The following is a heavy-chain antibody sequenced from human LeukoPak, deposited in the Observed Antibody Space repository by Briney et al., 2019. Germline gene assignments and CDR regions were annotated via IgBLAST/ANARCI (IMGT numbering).Heavy chain of an antibody. CDR3: AKADYGDYRFDY. J-gene: IGHJ4*02. Sequence: PGGSLRLSCAASGFTFSSYAMSWVRQAPGKGLEWVSAISGSGGSTYYADSVRGRFTISRDNSKNTLCLQMNSLRAEDRAVYYCAKADYGDYRFDYWGQGTLVTVSS. V-gene: IGHV3-23*01. CDR1: GFTFSSYA. D-gene: IGHD4-17*01. CDR2: ISGSGGST.